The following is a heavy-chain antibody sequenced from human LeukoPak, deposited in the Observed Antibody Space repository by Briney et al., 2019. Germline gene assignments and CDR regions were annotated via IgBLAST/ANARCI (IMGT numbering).Heavy chain of an antibody. D-gene: IGHD2-2*01. J-gene: IGHJ6*02. CDR1: GGSISSYY. V-gene: IGHV4-59*01. CDR3: ASYPTSRTRTTYGMDV. Sequence: SETLSLTCTVSGGSISSYYWSWIRQPPGKGLEWIRYIYYSGSTNYNPSLKSRVTISVDTSKNQFSLKLSSVTAADTAVYYCASYPTSRTRTTYGMDVWGQGTTVTVSS. CDR2: IYYSGST.